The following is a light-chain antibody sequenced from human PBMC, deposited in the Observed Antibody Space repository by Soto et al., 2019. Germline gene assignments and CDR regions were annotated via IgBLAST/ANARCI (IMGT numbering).Light chain of an antibody. CDR2: DVS. J-gene: IGLJ2*01. Sequence: QSALTQPRSVSGSPGQSVTISCTRTSSDIGGYNYVSWYQQHPGKAPKLMIYDVSKRPSGVPDRFSGSKSGNTASLTISGLQAEDEADFYCCSYTGNYTLVFGGGTKVTVL. CDR3: CSYTGNYTLV. CDR1: SSDIGGYNY. V-gene: IGLV2-11*01.